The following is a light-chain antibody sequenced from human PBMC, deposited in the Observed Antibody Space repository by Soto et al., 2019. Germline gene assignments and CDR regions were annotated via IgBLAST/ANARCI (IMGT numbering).Light chain of an antibody. Sequence: DIVLTPSLGTLSLSTGERATLCCRASQSVSNNYLAWYQQKPGQAPRLLIYGASNRATGIPDRFSGSGSGTDFTLTISRLEPEDFAVYYCQQYGSSGTFGQGTKVDIK. J-gene: IGKJ1*01. CDR1: QSVSNNY. CDR3: QQYGSSGT. V-gene: IGKV3-20*01. CDR2: GAS.